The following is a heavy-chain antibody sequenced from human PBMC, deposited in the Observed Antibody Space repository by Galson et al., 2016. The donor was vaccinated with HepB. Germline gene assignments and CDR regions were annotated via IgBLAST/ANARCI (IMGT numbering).Heavy chain of an antibody. CDR2: IPYDGSKT. Sequence: SLRLSCAASGFTFRSFAVHWVRQAPGKGLEWLAIIPYDGSKTNYADHLKGRLTISRDNSTNTLYLQMNSLRAEDTAVYYCARAAGDDYYDARRGYCDLWGRGTLVTVSS. CDR1: GFTFRSFA. V-gene: IGHV3-30-3*01. J-gene: IGHJ2*01. CDR3: ARAAGDDYYDARRGYCDL. D-gene: IGHD3-16*01.